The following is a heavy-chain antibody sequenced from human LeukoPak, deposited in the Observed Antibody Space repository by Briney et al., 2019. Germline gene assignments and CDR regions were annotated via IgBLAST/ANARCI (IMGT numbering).Heavy chain of an antibody. Sequence: PGGSLRLSCEVSGLTISKYWMSWVRQARGKGLEWVANIKQDGSEKYYVDSVEGRFTISRDNAKNSLYLQMNSLRAEDTAVYYCAELGITMIGGVWGKGTTVTISS. J-gene: IGHJ6*04. CDR1: GLTISKYW. CDR2: IKQDGSEK. CDR3: AELGITMIGGV. D-gene: IGHD3-10*02. V-gene: IGHV3-7*01.